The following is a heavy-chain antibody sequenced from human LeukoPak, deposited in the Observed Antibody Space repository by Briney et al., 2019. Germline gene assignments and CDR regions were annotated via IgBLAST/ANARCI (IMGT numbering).Heavy chain of an antibody. J-gene: IGHJ6*02. D-gene: IGHD5/OR15-5a*01. CDR2: IQNDEVDK. Sequence: GGSLRLSCAASGFTFTTYGMHWVRQAPGKGLEWVAFIQNDEVDKFYADSVKGRFTISRDNSKNTLYLQMNSLRAEDTAVYYCARGSTAPDYYYYGMDVWGQGTTVTVSS. CDR1: GFTFTTYG. V-gene: IGHV3-30*02. CDR3: ARGSTAPDYYYYGMDV.